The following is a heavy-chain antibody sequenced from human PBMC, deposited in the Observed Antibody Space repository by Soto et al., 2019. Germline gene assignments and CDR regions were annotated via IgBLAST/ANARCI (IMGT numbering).Heavy chain of an antibody. CDR3: AKDLTGIAARPGDY. J-gene: IGHJ4*02. V-gene: IGHV3-23*01. CDR2: ISGSGGST. CDR1: VFTVSSYA. D-gene: IGHD6-6*01. Sequence: PRGSLRLSCAASVFTVSSYAMSWVRQAPGKGLEWVSAISGSGGSTYYADSVKGRFTISRDNSKNTLYLQMNSLRAEDTAVYYCAKDLTGIAARPGDYWGQGTLVTVSS.